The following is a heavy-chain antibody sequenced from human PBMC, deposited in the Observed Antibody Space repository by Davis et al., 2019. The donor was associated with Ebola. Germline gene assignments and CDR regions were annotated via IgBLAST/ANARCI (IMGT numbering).Heavy chain of an antibody. Sequence: ASVKVSCKASGYTFTSYDINWVRQATGQGLEWMGWMNPNSGNTGYAQKFQGRVTMTRDTSISTAYMELSRLRSDDTAVYYCARDEGPDCSSTSCYGYYYYYGMDVWGQGTTVTVSS. CDR3: ARDEGPDCSSTSCYGYYYYYGMDV. D-gene: IGHD2-2*01. CDR2: MNPNSGNT. V-gene: IGHV1-8*01. CDR1: GYTFTSYD. J-gene: IGHJ6*02.